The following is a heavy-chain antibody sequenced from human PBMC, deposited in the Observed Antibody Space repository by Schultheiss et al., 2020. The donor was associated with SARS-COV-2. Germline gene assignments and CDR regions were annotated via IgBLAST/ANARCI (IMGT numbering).Heavy chain of an antibody. CDR3: ARGAWGDYGDY. V-gene: IGHV3-30*03. J-gene: IGHJ4*02. CDR2: ISYDGSNK. Sequence: GGSLRLSCAASGFTFSDYYMSWVRQAPGKGLEWVAVISYDGSNKYYADSVKGRFTISRDNSKNTLYLQMNSLRAEDTAVYYCARGAWGDYGDYWGQGTLVTVSS. CDR1: GFTFSDYY. D-gene: IGHD4-17*01.